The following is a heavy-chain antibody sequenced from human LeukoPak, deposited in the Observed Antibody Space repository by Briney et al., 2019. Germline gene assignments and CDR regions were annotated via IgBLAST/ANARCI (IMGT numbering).Heavy chain of an antibody. V-gene: IGHV3-15*01. CDR1: GFTFSKAW. CDR3: TTDVKYYYDSGSYYEDY. D-gene: IGHD3-10*01. J-gene: IGHJ4*02. Sequence: GGSLRLSCAASGFTFSKAWMTWVRQAPGKGLEWVGRIKSKTDGGTTDYAAPVKGRFTISRDDSKNTLYLQMNSLKTEDTAVYYCTTDVKYYYDSGSYYEDYWGQGTLVTVSS. CDR2: IKSKTDGGTT.